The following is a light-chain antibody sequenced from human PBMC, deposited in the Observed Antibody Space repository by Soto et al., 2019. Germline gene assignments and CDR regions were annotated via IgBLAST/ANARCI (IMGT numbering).Light chain of an antibody. CDR1: QSINSL. Sequence: DIPMTQSPSTLSASVGDRVTITCRASQSINSLLAWYQQKPGRAPTLLIYKASTLESGVPSRFSGSGSGTEFSLTISSLQPDDSATYYCQQYDTYPLTFGQGTRLEIK. CDR2: KAS. V-gene: IGKV1-5*03. J-gene: IGKJ5*01. CDR3: QQYDTYPLT.